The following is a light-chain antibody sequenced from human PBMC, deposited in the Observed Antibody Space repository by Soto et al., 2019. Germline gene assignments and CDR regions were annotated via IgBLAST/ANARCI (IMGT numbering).Light chain of an antibody. V-gene: IGLV1-40*01. J-gene: IGLJ2*01. CDR2: VNI. CDR3: QSYDSSLSVV. CDR1: SSNIGAGYD. Sequence: SVLTQPPSVSGAPGQRVTISCTGSSSNIGAGYDVHWYQQLPGTAPKLLIYVNINRPSGVPDRFSGSKSGTSASLAITGLQAEDEADYYCQSYDSSLSVVFGGGTKLTVL.